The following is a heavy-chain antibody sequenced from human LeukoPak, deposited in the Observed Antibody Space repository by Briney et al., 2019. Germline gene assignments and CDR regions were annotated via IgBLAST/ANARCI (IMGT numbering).Heavy chain of an antibody. CDR1: GGTFSSYA. CDR2: IIPILGIA. V-gene: IGHV1-69*04. CDR3: ARDYGYDPLWY. D-gene: IGHD5-18*01. J-gene: IGHJ4*02. Sequence: SVKVSCKAYGGTFSSYAISWVRQAPGQGLEWMGMIIPILGIANYAQKFQGRVTITADKSTSTAYMELSSLRSEDTAVYYCARDYGYDPLWYWGQGTLVTVSS.